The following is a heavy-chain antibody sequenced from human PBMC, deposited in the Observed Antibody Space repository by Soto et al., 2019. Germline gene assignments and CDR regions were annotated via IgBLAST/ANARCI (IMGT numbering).Heavy chain of an antibody. V-gene: IGHV4-39*01. D-gene: IGHD6-6*01. J-gene: IGHJ6*02. Sequence: SETLSLTXTVSGGSISSSSYYWGWIRQPPGKGLEWIGSIYYSGSTYYNPSLKSRVTISVDTSKNQFSLKLSSVTAADTAVYYCARHGYVYSSSLEGFYYYGMDVWGQGTTVTVSS. CDR1: GGSISSSSYY. CDR3: ARHGYVYSSSLEGFYYYGMDV. CDR2: IYYSGST.